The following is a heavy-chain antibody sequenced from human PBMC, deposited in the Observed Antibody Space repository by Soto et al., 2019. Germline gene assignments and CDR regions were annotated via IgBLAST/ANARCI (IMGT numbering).Heavy chain of an antibody. CDR1: GGSFSGYY. Sequence: QVQLQQWGAGLLKPSETLSLTCAVYGGSFSGYYWTWIRQPPGTGLEWIGEINHSGSTNYNPSLKSLVTISVDTSKNQFSLKRTSVTAADTAVYYCARDKITGLFDYWGQGTLVTVSS. J-gene: IGHJ4*02. CDR2: INHSGST. D-gene: IGHD2-8*02. V-gene: IGHV4-34*01. CDR3: ARDKITGLFDY.